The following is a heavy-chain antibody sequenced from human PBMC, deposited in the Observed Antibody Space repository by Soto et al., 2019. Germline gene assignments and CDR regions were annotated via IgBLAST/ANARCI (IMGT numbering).Heavy chain of an antibody. CDR3: AKDLDDYSSAIDF. J-gene: IGHJ4*02. CDR1: GFSFRKYA. CDR2: ISGSGGSGRG. Sequence: EVQLLESGGGLVQPGGSLRLSCVGSGFSFRKYAMNWVRQAPGKGLEWVSGISGSGGSGRGFYADPVKGRFTISRDNSKNTLYLEMNSLRAEDTGVYYCAKDLDDYSSAIDFWGQGTLVTVSS. V-gene: IGHV3-23*01. D-gene: IGHD4-4*01.